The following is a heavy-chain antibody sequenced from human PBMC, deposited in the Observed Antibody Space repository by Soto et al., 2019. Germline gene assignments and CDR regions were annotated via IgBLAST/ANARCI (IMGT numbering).Heavy chain of an antibody. CDR3: ARPMIVLVISLSHH. D-gene: IGHD3-22*01. CDR2: ISVSGGNT. CDR1: EFTFSTYA. J-gene: IGHJ1*01. V-gene: IGHV3-23*01. Sequence: EVQLLESGGGLVQPGGSLRLSCVVSEFTFSTYAMSWVRQAPGKGLEWVSTISVSGGNTYYADSVKGRFTISRDNSKNTLYLQMNILRAGDTAVYYCARPMIVLVISLSHHWGQGTLVTVSS.